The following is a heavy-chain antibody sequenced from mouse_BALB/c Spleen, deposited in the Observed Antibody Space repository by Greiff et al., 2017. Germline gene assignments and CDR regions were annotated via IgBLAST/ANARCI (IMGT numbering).Heavy chain of an antibody. J-gene: IGHJ3*01. CDR3: ARDLPYYYGSSYGAY. D-gene: IGHD1-1*01. V-gene: IGHV2-9*02. Sequence: VKVEESGPGLVAPSQSLSITCTVSGFSLTSYGVHWVRQPPGKGLEWLGVIWAGGSTNYNSALMSRLSISKDNSKSQVFLKMNSLQTDDTAMYYCARDLPYYYGSSYGAYWGQGTLVTVSA. CDR1: GFSLTSYG. CDR2: IWAGGST.